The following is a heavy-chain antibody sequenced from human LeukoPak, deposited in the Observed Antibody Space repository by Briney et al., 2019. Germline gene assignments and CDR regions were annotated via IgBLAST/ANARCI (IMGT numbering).Heavy chain of an antibody. CDR2: IKEDGSEE. D-gene: IGHD6-13*01. V-gene: IGHV3-7*01. CDR1: TFTFGNYW. CDR3: ARDPAAWDY. J-gene: IGHJ4*02. Sequence: GGSLRLSCAASTFTFGNYWMSWVRQAPGKGLEWVANIKEDGSEEYYVDSVKGRFTISRDNTKYSLYLQMNSLRAEDTAVYYCARDPAAWDYWGQGTLVTVSS.